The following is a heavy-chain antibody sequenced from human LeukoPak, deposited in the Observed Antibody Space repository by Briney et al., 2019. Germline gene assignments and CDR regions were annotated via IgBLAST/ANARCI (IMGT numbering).Heavy chain of an antibody. CDR3: ASSSLRGSDAFDI. V-gene: IGHV6-1*01. Sequence: SQTLSLTCAISGDSVSNNNAAWNWIRQSPSRGLEWLGRTYYRSKGYTYYAVSLSSRITITPDASQNQFSLQLNSVTPEDTAVYYCASSSLRGSDAFDIWGQGTMVTVSS. CDR2: TYYRSKGYT. CDR1: GDSVSNNNAA. J-gene: IGHJ3*02. D-gene: IGHD3-16*01.